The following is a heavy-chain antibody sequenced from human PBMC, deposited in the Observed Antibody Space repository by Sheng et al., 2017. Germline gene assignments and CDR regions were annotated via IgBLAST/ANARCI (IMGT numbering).Heavy chain of an antibody. J-gene: IGHJ4*02. CDR3: ARVGGSYPFDY. CDR2: IYYSGST. Sequence: QLQLQESGPGLVKPSETLSLTCTVSGGSISSSSYYWGWIRQPPGKGLEWIGSIYYSGSTYYNPSLKSRVTISVDTSKNQFSLKLSSVTAADTAVYYCARVGGSYPFDYWGQGTLVTVSS. V-gene: IGHV4-39*07. CDR1: GGSISSSSYY. D-gene: IGHD1-26*01.